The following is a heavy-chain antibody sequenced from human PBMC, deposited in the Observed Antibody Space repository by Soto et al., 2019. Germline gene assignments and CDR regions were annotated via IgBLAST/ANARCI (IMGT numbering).Heavy chain of an antibody. CDR1: GFTFSTYS. D-gene: IGHD6-19*01. V-gene: IGHV3-21*01. J-gene: IGHJ4*02. Sequence: EVQLVESGGGLVKPGGSLRLSCAVSGFTFSTYSMNWVRQAPGKGLEWVSYISSSSTYIYYADSVKGRFTISRDNAQNSLYLQMNSLRAEDTAVYYCLIAVAGSFAPDYWGQGTLVTVSS. CDR3: LIAVAGSFAPDY. CDR2: ISSSSTYI.